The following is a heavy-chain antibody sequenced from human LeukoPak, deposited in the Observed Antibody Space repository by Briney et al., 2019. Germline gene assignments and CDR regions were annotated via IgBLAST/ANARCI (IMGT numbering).Heavy chain of an antibody. CDR2: IPYDGSNK. CDR1: GFTFSSYG. D-gene: IGHD3-9*01. Sequence: PGGSLRLSCAASGFTFSSYGMHWVRQAPGKGLEWVAVIPYDGSNKYYADSVKGRFTISRDNSKNTLYLQMNSLRAEDTAVYYCAKDMEALRYFDCFDYWGQGTLVTVSS. V-gene: IGHV3-30*18. CDR3: AKDMEALRYFDCFDY. J-gene: IGHJ4*02.